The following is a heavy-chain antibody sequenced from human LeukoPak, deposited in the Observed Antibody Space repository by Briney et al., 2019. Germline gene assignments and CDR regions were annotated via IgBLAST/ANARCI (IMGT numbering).Heavy chain of an antibody. J-gene: IGHJ3*02. V-gene: IGHV3-30*03. CDR2: ISYDGSNK. CDR1: GFTFSSCG. CDR3: ARETAAFDI. D-gene: IGHD1-14*01. Sequence: GGSLRLSCAASGFTFSSCGMHRVRQAPGKGLEWVAVISYDGSNKYYADSVKGRFTISRDNSKNTLYLQMISLRAEDTAVYYCARETAAFDIWGQGTMVTVPS.